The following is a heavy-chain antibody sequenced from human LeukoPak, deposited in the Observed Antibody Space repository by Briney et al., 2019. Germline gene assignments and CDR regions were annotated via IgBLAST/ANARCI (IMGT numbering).Heavy chain of an antibody. CDR2: ISYDGSNK. J-gene: IGHJ6*02. Sequence: PGRSLRLSCAASGFTFSSYAMPWVRQAPGKGLEWVAVISYDGSNKYYVDSVKGRFTISRDNSKNTLYLQMNSLRAEDTAVYYCARILTSRHYYYGMDVWGQGTTVTVSS. CDR3: ARILTSRHYYYGMDV. D-gene: IGHD3-9*01. V-gene: IGHV3-30*04. CDR1: GFTFSSYA.